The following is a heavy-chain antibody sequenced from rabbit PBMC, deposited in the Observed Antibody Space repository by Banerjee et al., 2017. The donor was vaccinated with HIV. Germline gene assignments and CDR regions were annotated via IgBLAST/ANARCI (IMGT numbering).Heavy chain of an antibody. CDR1: GFSFSNTHY. CDR3: VRDINTSFKL. CDR2: IYAGSNNTT. V-gene: IGHV1S40*01. Sequence: QSLEESGGDLVKPGASLTLTCTASGFSFSNTHYMCWVRQAPGKGLEWIACIYAGSNNTTYYAAWAKGRFTISKTSSTTVTLQMTSLTAADTATYFCVRDINTSFKLWGPGTLVTVS. D-gene: IGHD1-1*01. J-gene: IGHJ4*01.